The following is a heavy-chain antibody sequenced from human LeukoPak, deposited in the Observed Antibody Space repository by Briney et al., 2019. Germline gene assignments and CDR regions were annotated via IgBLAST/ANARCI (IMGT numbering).Heavy chain of an antibody. V-gene: IGHV3-23*01. CDR2: IIGNGGGI. CDR1: GFTFNTYA. CDR3: AKDRIPDGMYSIDF. D-gene: IGHD2-8*01. Sequence: GGSLRLSCAASGFTFNTYAMIWVRQAPGKGLEWLSVIIGNGGGIDYADSVKGRFNISRDNTKKTLYLQMNSLRAEDTAVYYCAKDRIPDGMYSIDFWGQGTLGTVPS. J-gene: IGHJ4*02.